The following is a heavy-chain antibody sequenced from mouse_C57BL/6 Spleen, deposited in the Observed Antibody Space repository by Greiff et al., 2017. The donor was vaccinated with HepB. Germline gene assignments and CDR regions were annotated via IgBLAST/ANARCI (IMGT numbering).Heavy chain of an antibody. V-gene: IGHV1-39*01. D-gene: IGHD1-1*01. CDR3: ARCYGSSFWYFEV. CDR2: INPNYGTT. J-gene: IGHJ1*03. CDR1: GYSFTDYN. Sequence: EVQLQQSGPELVKPGASVKISCKASGYSFTDYNMNWVKQSNGKSLEWIGVINPNYGTTSYNQKFKGKATLTVDQSSSTAYMQLNSLTSEDSAVYDWARCYGSSFWYFEVWGTGTTVTVSS.